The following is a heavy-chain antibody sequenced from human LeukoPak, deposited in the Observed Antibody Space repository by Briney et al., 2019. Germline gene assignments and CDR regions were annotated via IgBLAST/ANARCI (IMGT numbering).Heavy chain of an antibody. V-gene: IGHV5-51*07. D-gene: IGHD3-22*01. CDR1: GYSFTSYW. CDR2: IYPGDSDT. Sequence: GESLKISCKGSGYSFTSYWIGWVHQMPGKGLEWMGIIYPGDSDTRYSPSFQGQVTISADKSISTAYLQWSSLKASDTAMYYCARSTFGYDSSGYPLDYWGQGTLVTVSS. CDR3: ARSTFGYDSSGYPLDY. J-gene: IGHJ4*02.